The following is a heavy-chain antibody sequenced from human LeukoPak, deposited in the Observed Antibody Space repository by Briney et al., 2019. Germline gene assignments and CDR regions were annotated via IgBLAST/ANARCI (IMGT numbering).Heavy chain of an antibody. Sequence: SETLSLTCTVSGGSISSYYWSWIRQPPGKGLEWIGYIYYSGSTNYNPSLKSRVTISVDTSKNQFSLKLSSVTAADTAVYYCARFVPYCSSTSCYINYYYYGMDVWGQGTTVTVSS. J-gene: IGHJ6*02. CDR3: ARFVPYCSSTSCYINYYYYGMDV. CDR2: IYYSGST. V-gene: IGHV4-59*01. D-gene: IGHD2-2*02. CDR1: GGSISSYY.